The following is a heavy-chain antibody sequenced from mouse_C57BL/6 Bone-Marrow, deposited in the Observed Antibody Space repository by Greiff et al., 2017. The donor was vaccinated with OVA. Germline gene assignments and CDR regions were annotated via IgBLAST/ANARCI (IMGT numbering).Heavy chain of an antibody. D-gene: IGHD5-5*01. V-gene: IGHV1-50*01. CDR3: ARLPGY. Sequence: QVQLKQPGAELVKPGASVKLSCKASGYTFTSYWMQWVKQRPGQGLEWIGEIDPSDSYTNYNQKFKGKATLTVDTSSSTAYMQLSSLTSEDSAVYYCARLPGYWGQGTTLTVSS. J-gene: IGHJ2*01. CDR1: GYTFTSYW. CDR2: IDPSDSYT.